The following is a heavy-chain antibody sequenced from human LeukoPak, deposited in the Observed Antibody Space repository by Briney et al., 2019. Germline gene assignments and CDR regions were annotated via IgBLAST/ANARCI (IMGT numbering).Heavy chain of an antibody. V-gene: IGHV3-30-3*01. Sequence: QAGGSLRLSCAASGFTFSSYAMHWVRQAPGKGLEWVAVISYDGSNKYYADSVKGRFTISRDNSKNTLYLQMNSLRAEDTAVYYCAREHSGGYCSSTSCLPPVGYWGQGTLVAVSS. CDR1: GFTFSSYA. D-gene: IGHD2-2*01. CDR3: AREHSGGYCSSTSCLPPVGY. J-gene: IGHJ4*02. CDR2: ISYDGSNK.